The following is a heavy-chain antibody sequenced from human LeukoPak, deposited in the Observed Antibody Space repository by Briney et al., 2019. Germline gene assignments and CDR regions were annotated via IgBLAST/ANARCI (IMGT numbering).Heavy chain of an antibody. J-gene: IGHJ4*02. V-gene: IGHV3-23*01. D-gene: IGHD5-18*01. CDR1: GFAFSSYG. CDR3: AREGRGYSYGFVVY. Sequence: GGTPRLSCAASGFAFSSYGMSWVRQAAGKGLQWVSAMSSSDDGRYYAASVRGRFTISRDTSRSTLYLQMNSLRAEDTALYYCAREGRGYSYGFVVYWGQGTLVTVSS. CDR2: MSSSDDGR.